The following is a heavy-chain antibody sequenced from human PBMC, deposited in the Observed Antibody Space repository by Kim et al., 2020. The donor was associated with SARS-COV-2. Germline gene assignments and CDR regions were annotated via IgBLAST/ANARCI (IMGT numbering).Heavy chain of an antibody. V-gene: IGHV5-51*01. Sequence: GESLKISCQGSGYNFTNHWIAWVRQMPGEGLEWMGIIYPGDSDTKYSSSFKGQVTMSVDKSINTAYLQWSRLEASVTAIYFCARRGPEKYKPSVMDVWGQGTTVTVSS. CDR1: GYNFTNHW. D-gene: IGHD1-20*01. CDR2: IYPGDSDT. CDR3: ARRGPEKYKPSVMDV. J-gene: IGHJ6*02.